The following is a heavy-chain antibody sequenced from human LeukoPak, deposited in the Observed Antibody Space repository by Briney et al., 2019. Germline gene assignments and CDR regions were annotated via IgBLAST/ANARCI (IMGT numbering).Heavy chain of an antibody. D-gene: IGHD3-22*01. CDR2: INHSGST. J-gene: IGHJ4*02. CDR3: ARELNYYDSSGYSPFDY. CDR1: GGSISSGGYY. Sequence: PSETLSLTCTVSGGSISSGGYYCNWIRQPPGKGLEWIGEINHSGSTNYNPSLKSRVTISVDTSKNQFSLKLSSVTAADTAVYYCARELNYYDSSGYSPFDYWGQGTLVTVSS. V-gene: IGHV4-39*07.